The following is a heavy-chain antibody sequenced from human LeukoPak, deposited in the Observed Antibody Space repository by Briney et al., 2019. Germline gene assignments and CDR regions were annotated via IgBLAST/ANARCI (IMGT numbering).Heavy chain of an antibody. D-gene: IGHD3-22*01. Sequence: ASETLSLTCTVSGGSISSSSYYWGWIRQPPGKGLEWIGSIYYSGSTYYNPSLKSRVTISVDTSKNQFSLKLSSVTAADTAVYYCARSNLGSYDQSGYYHYWGQGALVTVSS. CDR2: IYYSGST. V-gene: IGHV4-39*01. CDR1: GGSISSSSYY. CDR3: ARSNLGSYDQSGYYHY. J-gene: IGHJ4*02.